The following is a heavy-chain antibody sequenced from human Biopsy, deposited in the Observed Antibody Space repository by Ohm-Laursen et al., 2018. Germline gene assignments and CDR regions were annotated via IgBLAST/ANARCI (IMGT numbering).Heavy chain of an antibody. D-gene: IGHD1-1*01. CDR2: CRRKGKSYTT. Sequence: SLRLSCAASGFTFSDHYMDWVRQAPGKGLEWVGRCRRKGKSYTTDYAASVKGRFTVSRDDSKKSVFLQMNSLKTEDTAVYYCARANNDAGTYWYLDLWGRGTLVTVS. CDR3: ARANNDAGTYWYLDL. J-gene: IGHJ2*01. CDR1: GFTFSDHY. V-gene: IGHV3-72*01.